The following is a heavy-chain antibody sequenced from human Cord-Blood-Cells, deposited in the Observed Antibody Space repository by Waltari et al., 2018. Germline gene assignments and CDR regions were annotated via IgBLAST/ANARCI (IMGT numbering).Heavy chain of an antibody. CDR3: ARHGPGKWVDY. J-gene: IGHJ4*02. V-gene: IGHV3-23*01. Sequence: EVQLLDAGGGLVQPGGPLSLSCAASGLTSSSHATCWVRQAPGKGLEWVSASSGSGGSTYYADSVKGRFTISRDNSKNTLYLQMNSLRAEDTAVYYCARHGPGKWVDYWGQGTLVTVSS. CDR2: SSGSGGST. D-gene: IGHD1-26*01. CDR1: GLTSSSHA.